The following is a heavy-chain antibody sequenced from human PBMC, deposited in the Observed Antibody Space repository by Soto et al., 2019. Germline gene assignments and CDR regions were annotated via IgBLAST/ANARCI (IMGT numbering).Heavy chain of an antibody. V-gene: IGHV5-51*01. CDR3: ARDGRRTTWFFDY. Sequence: GEALKISWKGSGYSFTSHWIGWVRQMPGKGLEWMGIIYPGDSDTRYSPSFQGQVTISVDKSISTAYLQWGSLKAADTAMYYCARDGRRTTWFFDYWGQVSLVTGCS. CDR2: IYPGDSDT. J-gene: IGHJ4*02. CDR1: GYSFTSHW. D-gene: IGHD6-13*01.